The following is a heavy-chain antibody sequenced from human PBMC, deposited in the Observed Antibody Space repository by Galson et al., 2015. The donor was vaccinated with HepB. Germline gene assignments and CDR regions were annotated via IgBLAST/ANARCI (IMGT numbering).Heavy chain of an antibody. D-gene: IGHD3-22*01. CDR1: GFTFSSYA. Sequence: SLRLSCAASGFTFSSYAMGWVRQAPGKGLEWVSAISGSGGSTYYADSVKGRFTISRDNSKNTLYLQMNSLRAEDTAVYYCAKEGHYYDSSGYWTLSNWYFDLWGRGTLDTVSS. V-gene: IGHV3-23*01. J-gene: IGHJ2*01. CDR2: ISGSGGST. CDR3: AKEGHYYDSSGYWTLSNWYFDL.